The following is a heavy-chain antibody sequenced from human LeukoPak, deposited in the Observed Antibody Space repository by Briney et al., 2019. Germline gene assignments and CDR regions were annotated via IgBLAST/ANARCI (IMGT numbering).Heavy chain of an antibody. CDR3: ARVRPGHYYDSFDY. CDR2: ISSSSSYI. J-gene: IGHJ4*02. CDR1: GFTFSSYS. V-gene: IGHV3-21*01. D-gene: IGHD3-22*01. Sequence: GGSLRLSCAASGFTFSSYSMNWVRQAPGKGLEWVSSISSSSSYIYYADSVKGRFTISRDNAKNSLYLQMKSLRAEDTAVYYCARVRPGHYYDSFDYWGQGTLVTVSS.